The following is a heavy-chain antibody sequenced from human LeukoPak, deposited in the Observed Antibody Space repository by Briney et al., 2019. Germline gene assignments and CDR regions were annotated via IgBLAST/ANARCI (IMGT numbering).Heavy chain of an antibody. D-gene: IGHD6-19*01. V-gene: IGHV1-46*01. Sequence: ASVTVSCKASGYTFTSYYMHWVRQAPGQGLEWMGIINPSGGSTSYAQKFQGRVTITRDTSASTAYMELSSLRSEDTAVYYCARDPGSGWYYFDYWGQGTLVTVSS. CDR2: INPSGGST. CDR1: GYTFTSYY. J-gene: IGHJ4*02. CDR3: ARDPGSGWYYFDY.